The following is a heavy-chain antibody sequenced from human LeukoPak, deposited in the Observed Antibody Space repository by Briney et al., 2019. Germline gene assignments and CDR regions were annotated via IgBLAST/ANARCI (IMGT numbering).Heavy chain of an antibody. Sequence: ASVKVSCKASGGTFSSYAISWVRQAPGQGLEWMGGIIPIFGTANYAQKFQGRVTITTDESTSTAYMELSSLRSEDTAVYYCALYCSSTSCYTGRDYFDYWGQGTLVTVS. CDR1: GGTFSSYA. D-gene: IGHD2-2*02. J-gene: IGHJ4*02. V-gene: IGHV1-69*05. CDR2: IIPIFGTA. CDR3: ALYCSSTSCYTGRDYFDY.